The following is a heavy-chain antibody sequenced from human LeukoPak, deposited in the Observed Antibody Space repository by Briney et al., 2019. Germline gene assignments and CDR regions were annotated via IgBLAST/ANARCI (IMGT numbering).Heavy chain of an antibody. V-gene: IGHV4-34*01. D-gene: IGHD3-10*01. Sequence: SSETLSLTCAVYGGSFSGYYWSWIRQPPGKGLEWIGEINHSGSTNYNPSLKSRVTISVDTSKNQFSLKLSSVTAADTAVYYCARYDSGEFDYWGQGTLVIVSS. J-gene: IGHJ4*02. CDR1: GGSFSGYY. CDR3: ARYDSGEFDY. CDR2: INHSGST.